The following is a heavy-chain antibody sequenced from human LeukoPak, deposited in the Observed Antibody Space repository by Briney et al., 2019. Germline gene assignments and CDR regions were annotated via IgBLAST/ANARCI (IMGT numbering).Heavy chain of an antibody. CDR3: AKGHSGSWYYFGY. Sequence: PGRSLRLSCAASGFTFSNYDMHWVRQAPGKGLEWVAAISNDGRKKSHADSVKGRFTISRDNSKDTLYVQMNSLRAEDTAVYYCAKGHSGSWYYFGYWGQGTLVTVSS. CDR1: GFTFSNYD. CDR2: ISNDGRKK. J-gene: IGHJ4*02. D-gene: IGHD6-13*01. V-gene: IGHV3-30*18.